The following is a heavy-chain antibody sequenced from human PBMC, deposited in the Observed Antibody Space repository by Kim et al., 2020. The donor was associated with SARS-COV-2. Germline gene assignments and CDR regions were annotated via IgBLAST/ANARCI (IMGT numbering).Heavy chain of an antibody. Sequence: AQKFQGRVTITADESTSTAYMELSSLRSEHTAVYYCARDVYGDYEAPANIWGQGTMVTVSS. V-gene: IGHV1-69*01. D-gene: IGHD4-17*01. J-gene: IGHJ3*02. CDR3: ARDVYGDYEAPANI.